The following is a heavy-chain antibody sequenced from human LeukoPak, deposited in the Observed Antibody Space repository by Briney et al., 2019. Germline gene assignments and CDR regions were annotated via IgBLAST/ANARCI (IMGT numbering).Heavy chain of an antibody. CDR1: GFTFSSYD. D-gene: IGHD6-19*01. CDR2: IGTTGDT. V-gene: IGHV3-13*01. CDR3: ARGGSGNFDY. J-gene: IGHJ4*02. Sequence: PGGSLRLPCAASGFTFSSYDMHWVRQATGKGLEWVSTIGTTGDTYYPGSVKGRFTISRENAKNSLYLQMNSLRAGDTAVYYCARGGSGNFDYWGQGTLVTVSS.